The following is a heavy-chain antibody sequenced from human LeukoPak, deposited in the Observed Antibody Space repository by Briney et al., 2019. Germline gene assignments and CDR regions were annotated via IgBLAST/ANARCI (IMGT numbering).Heavy chain of an antibody. CDR1: GGSISGYY. CDR3: ARGNGDYVVS. CDR2: ISYSGST. J-gene: IGHJ5*02. Sequence: SETLSLTCTVSGGSISGYYWSWIRQPPGKGLEWIGYISYSGSTDYNPSLKSRLTISVDTSKNQFSLKLGSVAAADTAIYYCARGNGDYVVSWGQGTLVTVSS. V-gene: IGHV4-59*01. D-gene: IGHD2-8*02.